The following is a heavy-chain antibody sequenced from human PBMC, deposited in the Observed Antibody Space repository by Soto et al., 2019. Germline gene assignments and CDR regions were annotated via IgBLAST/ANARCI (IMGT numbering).Heavy chain of an antibody. J-gene: IGHJ6*02. CDR1: GGSISSYY. CDR2: IYYSGST. V-gene: IGHV4-59*01. CDR3: ARASGMAIGGGRGDYYYYGMDV. Sequence: PSETLSLTCTVSGGSISSYYWSWIRQPPGKGLEWIGYIYYSGSTNYNPSLKSRVTISVDTSKNQFSLKLSSVTAADTAVYYCARASGMAIGGGRGDYYYYGMDVWGQGTTVTVS. D-gene: IGHD1-20*01.